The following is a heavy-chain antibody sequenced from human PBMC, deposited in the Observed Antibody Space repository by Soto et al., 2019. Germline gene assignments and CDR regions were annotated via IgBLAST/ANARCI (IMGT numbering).Heavy chain of an antibody. V-gene: IGHV3-7*05. D-gene: IGHD6-19*01. CDR2: IKQDGSEK. Sequence: HPGGSLRLSCAASGFTFSSYWMSCVRQAPGKGLEWVANIKQDGSEKYYVDSVKGRFTISRDNAKNSLYLQMNSLRAEDTAVYYCARDGPQTVDPVQRYWGQGTLVTVCS. CDR1: GFTFSSYW. CDR3: ARDGPQTVDPVQRY. J-gene: IGHJ4*02.